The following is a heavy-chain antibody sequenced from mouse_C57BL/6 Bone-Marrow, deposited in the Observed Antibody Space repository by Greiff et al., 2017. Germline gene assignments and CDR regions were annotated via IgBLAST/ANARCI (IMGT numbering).Heavy chain of an antibody. Sequence: VQLQQPGAELVRPGTSVTLSCKASGYTFTSYWMHWVKQRPGQGLEWIGVIDPSDSFTNYNQKFKGKATLTVDTSSSTAYMQLSSLTSEDSAVYYCASPGGNWYFDVWGTGTTVTVSS. CDR3: ASPGGNWYFDV. CDR1: GYTFTSYW. CDR2: IDPSDSFT. V-gene: IGHV1-59*01. J-gene: IGHJ1*03.